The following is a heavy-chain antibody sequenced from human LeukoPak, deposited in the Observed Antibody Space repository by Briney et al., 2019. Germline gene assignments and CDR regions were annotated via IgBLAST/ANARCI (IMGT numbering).Heavy chain of an antibody. D-gene: IGHD3-16*02. CDR1: GFTFSNAW. CDR3: TTRIMITFGGVIARLNDY. J-gene: IGHJ4*02. Sequence: GGSLRLSCAASGFTFSNAWMSWVRQAPGKGLEWVGRIKSKTDGGTTDYAAPVKGRFTISRDDSKNTLYLQMNSLKTEDTAVYYCTTRIMITFGGVIARLNDYWGQGTLVTVSS. CDR2: IKSKTDGGTT. V-gene: IGHV3-15*01.